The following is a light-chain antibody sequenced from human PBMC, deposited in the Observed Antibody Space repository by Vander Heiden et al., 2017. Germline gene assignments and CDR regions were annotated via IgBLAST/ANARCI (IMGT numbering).Light chain of an antibody. CDR3: QLWDGNSNHHWV. J-gene: IGLJ3*02. CDR2: DDT. Sequence: SYVLTQPPSVSVAPGPTARITCGGTNIESQSVHWYQQKPGQAPVLVVFDDTNRPSGIPERISGSNSGNTATLSISRVEVGDEADYYCQLWDGNSNHHWVFGGGTRLTVL. CDR1: NIESQS. V-gene: IGLV3-21*02.